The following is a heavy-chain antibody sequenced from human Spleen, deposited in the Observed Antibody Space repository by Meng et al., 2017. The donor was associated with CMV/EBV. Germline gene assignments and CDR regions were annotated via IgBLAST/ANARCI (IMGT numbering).Heavy chain of an antibody. CDR1: GFTFSDYY. D-gene: IGHD3-3*01. V-gene: IGHV3-11*04. CDR2: ISSSGSTMSYADSSTI. Sequence: GGSLRLSCAASGFTFSDYYMSWIRQAPGKGLEWVSYISSSGSTMSYADSSTISYADSVKGRFTISRDNAKNSLYLQMNNLRAEDTAVYYCARPYDFWSGYYLDYWGQGTLVTVSS. CDR3: ARPYDFWSGYYLDY. J-gene: IGHJ4*02.